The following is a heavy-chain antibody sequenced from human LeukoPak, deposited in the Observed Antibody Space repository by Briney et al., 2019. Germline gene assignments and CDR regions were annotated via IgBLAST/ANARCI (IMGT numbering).Heavy chain of an antibody. V-gene: IGHV4-34*01. CDR2: INHSGST. Sequence: SETLSLTCAVYGGSFSGYYWSWIRQPPGKGLEWIGEINHSGSTNYNPSLKSRVTISVDTSKNQFSLKLSSVTAADTAVYYCARGENDSSGYYMDYWGQGTLVTVSS. D-gene: IGHD3-22*01. CDR1: GGSFSGYY. J-gene: IGHJ4*02. CDR3: ARGENDSSGYYMDY.